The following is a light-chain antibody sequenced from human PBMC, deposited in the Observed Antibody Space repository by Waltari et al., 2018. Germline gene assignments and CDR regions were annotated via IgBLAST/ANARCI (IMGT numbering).Light chain of an antibody. CDR1: NIGSKS. Sequence: SYVLTQPPSVSVAPGKTARITCEGNNIGSKSVHWYQQKPGQTPVLVIYYNSDWPSGIPERFSGSKSGKTATLTISRVEAGDEADYYCQVWDSTSDHVVFGGGTKLTVL. CDR2: YNS. CDR3: QVWDSTSDHVV. V-gene: IGLV3-21*04. J-gene: IGLJ2*01.